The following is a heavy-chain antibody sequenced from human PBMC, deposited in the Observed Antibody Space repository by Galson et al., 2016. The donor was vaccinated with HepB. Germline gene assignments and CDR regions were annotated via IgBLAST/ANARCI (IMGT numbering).Heavy chain of an antibody. D-gene: IGHD3-3*01. CDR3: ANLRFLEWFDDY. CDR2: INSDGSTS. V-gene: IGHV3-74*01. CDR1: GFTFSNSW. Sequence: SLRLSCAASGFTFSNSWMHWVRQVPGKGLERVSRINSDGSTSAYADSVKGRFTISRDNAKNTLYLRMNSLRAEDTAVYYCANLRFLEWFDDYWGQGTLVTVSS. J-gene: IGHJ4*02.